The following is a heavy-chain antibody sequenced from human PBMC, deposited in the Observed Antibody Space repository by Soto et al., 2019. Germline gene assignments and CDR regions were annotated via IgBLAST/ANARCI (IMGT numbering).Heavy chain of an antibody. CDR1: GYTFTDYY. D-gene: IGHD4-17*01. CDR2: INPSTGST. CDR3: ARGPDYAGYFDY. J-gene: IGHJ4*02. Sequence: GASVKVSCKASGYTFTDYYIHWVRRAPGQGLEWMGIINPSTGSTTYAQNFQGRVTMTRDTPTTTVYMDLSSLRSEDTAMYYCARGPDYAGYFDYWGQGTLVTVSS. V-gene: IGHV1-46*01.